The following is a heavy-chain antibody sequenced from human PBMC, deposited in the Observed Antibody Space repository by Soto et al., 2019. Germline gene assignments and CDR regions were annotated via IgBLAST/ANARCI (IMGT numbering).Heavy chain of an antibody. V-gene: IGHV4-59*01. J-gene: IGHJ4*02. Sequence: PSETLSLTCTVSGGSISSYYWSWIRQPPGKGLEWIGYIYYSGSTNYNPSLKSRVTISVDTSKNQFSLKLSSVTAADTAVYYCAREGEYSRSLDYWGQGTLVTVSS. CDR3: AREGEYSRSLDY. CDR1: GGSISSYY. D-gene: IGHD6-6*01. CDR2: IYYSGST.